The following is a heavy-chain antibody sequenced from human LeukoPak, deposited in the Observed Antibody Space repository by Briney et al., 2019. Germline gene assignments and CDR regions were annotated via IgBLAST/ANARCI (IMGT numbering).Heavy chain of an antibody. CDR1: GSTFSNYN. CDR3: ATAPMRVISLSAFDI. V-gene: IGHV3-21*01. J-gene: IGHJ3*02. Sequence: PGGSLRLSCAASGSTFSNYNMNWVRQAPGKGLEWVSFISSSSSYIYYGDSVRGRFTISRDNAKNTLYLQMNSLRAEDTAVYHCATAPMRVISLSAFDIWGQGTMVTVSS. D-gene: IGHD2-21*01. CDR2: ISSSSSYI.